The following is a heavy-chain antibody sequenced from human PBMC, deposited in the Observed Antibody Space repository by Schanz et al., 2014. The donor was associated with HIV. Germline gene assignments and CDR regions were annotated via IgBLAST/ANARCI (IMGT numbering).Heavy chain of an antibody. D-gene: IGHD2-21*01. V-gene: IGHV3-7*01. Sequence: EVQLVESGGGVVQPGGSLKVSCGASGFILTEYWMAWVRQVPGKGLQWVANIKQDATEKNYVDSVKGRFTISRDNAKNSLYLQMNSLRVEDTAVYYCARWRSDSNFSPPWFDLWGQGILVTVSS. CDR1: GFILTEYW. CDR3: ARWRSDSNFSPPWFDL. J-gene: IGHJ4*02. CDR2: IKQDATEK.